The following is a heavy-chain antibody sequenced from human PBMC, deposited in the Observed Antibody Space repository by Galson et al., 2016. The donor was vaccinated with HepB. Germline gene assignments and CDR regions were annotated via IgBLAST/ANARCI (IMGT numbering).Heavy chain of an antibody. CDR1: GFTFSTYW. Sequence: SLRLSCAASGFTFSTYWMHWVRQAPGKGLVWVANIKQDGSEEYYVDSVKGRFTISRDNAKNSLYLQMNSLRAEDTAVYYCARRRGSGSHDYWGQGTLVTVSS. CDR2: IKQDGSEE. V-gene: IGHV3-7*03. CDR3: ARRRGSGSHDY. J-gene: IGHJ4*02. D-gene: IGHD3-10*01.